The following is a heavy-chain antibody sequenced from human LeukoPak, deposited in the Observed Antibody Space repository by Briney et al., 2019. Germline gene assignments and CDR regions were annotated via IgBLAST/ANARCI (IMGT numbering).Heavy chain of an antibody. CDR1: GGSISSSSYY. D-gene: IGHD5-12*01. Sequence: SETLSLTCTVSGGSISSSSYYWGWIRQPPGKGLEWIGSIYYSGSTYYNPSLKSRVTISVDTSKHQFSLKLSSVTAADTAVYYCARLGRYSGYDSIDYWGQGTLVTVSS. J-gene: IGHJ4*02. CDR3: ARLGRYSGYDSIDY. V-gene: IGHV4-39*01. CDR2: IYYSGST.